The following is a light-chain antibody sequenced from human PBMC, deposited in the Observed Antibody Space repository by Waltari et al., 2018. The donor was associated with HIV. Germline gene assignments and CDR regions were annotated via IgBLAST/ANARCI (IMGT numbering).Light chain of an antibody. CDR3: MQALQSPIT. CDR1: KSLLHSNGSNH. CDR2: VGS. Sequence: DIAMIQSPLSPPVTPGEPAFNSCSASKSLLHSNGSNHLDWYLQKPGQSPQLLIYVGSNRASGVPDRFSGSGSGTDFTLEISRVEAEDVGVYYCMQALQSPITFGQGTRLEIK. J-gene: IGKJ5*01. V-gene: IGKV2-28*01.